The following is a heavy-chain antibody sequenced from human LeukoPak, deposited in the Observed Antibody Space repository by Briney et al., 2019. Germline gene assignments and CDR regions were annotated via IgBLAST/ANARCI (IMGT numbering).Heavy chain of an antibody. D-gene: IGHD6-19*01. CDR3: ARAIGVPGTSRACHY. V-gene: IGHV1-8*02. CDR1: GYTFTSYG. Sequence: VSVKVSCKASGYTFTSYGISWVRQAPGQGLEWMGWMNPNSGNTGYAQNFQGRVTMTRNTSITTAYMELSSLTSEDTAVYYCARAIGVPGTSRACHYWGQGILVTVSS. J-gene: IGHJ4*02. CDR2: MNPNSGNT.